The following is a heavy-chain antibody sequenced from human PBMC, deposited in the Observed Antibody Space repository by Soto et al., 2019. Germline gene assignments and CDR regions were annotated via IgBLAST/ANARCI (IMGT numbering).Heavy chain of an antibody. Sequence: ASVKVSCKASGYTFTSYAMHWVRQAPGQRLEWMGWINAGNGNTKYSQKFQGRVTITRDTSASTAYMELSSLRSEDTAVYYCARSPYSGILGLYYYCIDVRGQVPTLPVS. J-gene: IGHJ6*02. D-gene: IGHD1-26*01. V-gene: IGHV1-3*01. CDR2: INAGNGNT. CDR1: GYTFTSYA. CDR3: ARSPYSGILGLYYYCIDV.